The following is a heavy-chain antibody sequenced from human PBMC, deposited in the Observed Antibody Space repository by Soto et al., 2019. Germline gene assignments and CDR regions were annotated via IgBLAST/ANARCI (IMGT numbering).Heavy chain of an antibody. Sequence: GGSLRLSCAASGFTFSSYWMHWVRQAPGKGLVWVSRINSDGSSTSYADSVKGRFTISRDNAKNTLYLQMNSLRAEDTAVYYCARAAYSSSTEFDYWGQGTLVTVSS. D-gene: IGHD6-6*01. J-gene: IGHJ4*02. V-gene: IGHV3-74*01. CDR1: GFTFSSYW. CDR3: ARAAYSSSTEFDY. CDR2: INSDGSST.